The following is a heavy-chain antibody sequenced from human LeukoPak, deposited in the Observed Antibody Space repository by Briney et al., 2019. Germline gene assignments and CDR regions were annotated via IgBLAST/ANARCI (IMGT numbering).Heavy chain of an antibody. CDR1: GGSISSYY. J-gene: IGHJ4*02. Sequence: AETLSLTCTASGGSISSYYWSWVRQPPGKGLEWVGYIYYSGSNNYNPSPKRRVTISVNKTKNQFSLKQIYLTAADTGVYYCASSIGDYTPYYFYYWGQGTLVTVSS. CDR3: ASSIGDYTPYYFYY. CDR2: IYYSGSN. D-gene: IGHD4-17*01. V-gene: IGHV4-59*01.